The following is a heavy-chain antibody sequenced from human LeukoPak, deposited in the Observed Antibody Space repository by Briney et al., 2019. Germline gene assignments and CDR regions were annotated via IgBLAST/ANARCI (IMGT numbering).Heavy chain of an antibody. CDR2: IYYSGST. CDR1: GGSISSNSYY. D-gene: IGHD3-3*01. V-gene: IGHV4-39*01. Sequence: MTSETLSLTCTVSGGSISSNSYYWGWFRQPPGKALEWIGSIYYSGSTYYNPSLKSRATISVDTSKNQISLKVSSVTAADSALYFCARQRTSGRASNLRVAQIDSWGQGTLVTVSS. CDR3: ARQRTSGRASNLRVAQIDS. J-gene: IGHJ4*02.